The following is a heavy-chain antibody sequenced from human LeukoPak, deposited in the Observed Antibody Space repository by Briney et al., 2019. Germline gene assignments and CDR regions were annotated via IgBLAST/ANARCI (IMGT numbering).Heavy chain of an antibody. CDR3: ARLAAAGHNWFDP. J-gene: IGHJ5*02. Sequence: SETLSLTCTVSGGSISSSSYYWGWIRQPPGKGLEWIGSIYYSGSTYYNPSLKSRVTISVDTSKNQFSLKLSSVTAADTAVYYCARLAAAGHNWFDPWGQGTLVTVSS. V-gene: IGHV4-39*07. D-gene: IGHD6-13*01. CDR2: IYYSGST. CDR1: GGSISSSSYY.